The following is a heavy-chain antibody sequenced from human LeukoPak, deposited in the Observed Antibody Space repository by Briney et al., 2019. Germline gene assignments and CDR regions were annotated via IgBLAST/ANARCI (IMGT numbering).Heavy chain of an antibody. Sequence: ASVKVSCKASGYTFTGYHMHWVRQAPGQGLERMGRINPNSGDTNYAQKFQGRVTMTRDTSISTAYMELSRLRSDDTAVYYCARDGGIGGSWVDYWGQGTLVTVSS. V-gene: IGHV1-2*06. J-gene: IGHJ4*02. CDR3: ARDGGIGGSWVDY. CDR2: INPNSGDT. CDR1: GYTFTGYH. D-gene: IGHD3-16*01.